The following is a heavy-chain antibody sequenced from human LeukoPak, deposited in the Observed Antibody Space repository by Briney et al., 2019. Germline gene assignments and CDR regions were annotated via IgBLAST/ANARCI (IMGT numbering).Heavy chain of an antibody. J-gene: IGHJ4*02. CDR2: ISASGDST. D-gene: IGHD1-26*01. CDR3: AKQLSGSYPFDY. V-gene: IGHV3-23*01. CDR1: GFTFSSYS. Sequence: GGSLRLSCAASGFTFSSYSMNWVRQAPGKGLEWVSAISASGDSTYYADAVKGRFTISRDNSKNTLYLQMNSLRAEDTAVYYCAKQLSGSYPFDYWGQGTLVTVSS.